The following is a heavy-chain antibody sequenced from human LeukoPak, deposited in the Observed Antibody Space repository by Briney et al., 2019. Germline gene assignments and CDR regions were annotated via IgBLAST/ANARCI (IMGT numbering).Heavy chain of an antibody. J-gene: IGHJ3*02. D-gene: IGHD3-16*01. CDR3: AKASWGFYDAFDI. CDR1: GSTVSSNS. V-gene: IGHV3-53*01. CDR2: IYSDNT. Sequence: GGSLRLSCTVSGSTVSSNSMSWVRQAPGKGLEWVSFIYSDNTHYSDSVKGRFTISRDNSKNTLYLQMNSLRAEDTAVYYCAKASWGFYDAFDIWGQGTMVTVSS.